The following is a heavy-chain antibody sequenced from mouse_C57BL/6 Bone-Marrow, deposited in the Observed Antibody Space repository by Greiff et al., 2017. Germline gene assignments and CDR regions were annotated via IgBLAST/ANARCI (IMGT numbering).Heavy chain of an antibody. Sequence: EVQLQQSGPVLVKPGASVQMSCKASGYTFTDYYMNWVKQSHGKSLEWIGVINPYNGGTSYNQKFKGKATLTVDKSSSTAYMELNSLTSEDSAVYYCARGGFITTAGGYFDVWGTGTTVTVSS. V-gene: IGHV1-19*01. D-gene: IGHD1-1*01. CDR3: ARGGFITTAGGYFDV. CDR2: INPYNGGT. J-gene: IGHJ1*03. CDR1: GYTFTDYY.